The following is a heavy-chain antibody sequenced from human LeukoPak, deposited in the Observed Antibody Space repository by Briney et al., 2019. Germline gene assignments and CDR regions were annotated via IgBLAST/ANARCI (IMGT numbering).Heavy chain of an antibody. D-gene: IGHD5-24*01. CDR2: INHSGST. CDR3: ARQAEVRWLWEFINPIDV. V-gene: IGHV4-34*01. CDR1: GGSFSGYY. Sequence: RASETLSLTCAVYGGSFSGYYWSWIRQPPGKGLEWIGEINHSGSTNYNPSLKSRVTISLDTSKSQFSLKLSSVTAADTAVYYCARQAEVRWLWEFINPIDVWGKRTTVTSSS. J-gene: IGHJ6*04.